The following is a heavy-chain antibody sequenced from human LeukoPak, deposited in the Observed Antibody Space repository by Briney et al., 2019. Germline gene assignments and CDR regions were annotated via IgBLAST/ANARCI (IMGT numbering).Heavy chain of an antibody. CDR1: GFTFSSYE. CDR2: ISSSGSTI. V-gene: IGHV3-48*03. CDR3: ARDRSATTHYDILTGPWGYFDY. D-gene: IGHD3-9*01. J-gene: IGHJ4*02. Sequence: GGSLRLSCAASGFTFSSYEMNWVRQAPGKGLEWVPYISSSGSTIYYADSVKGRFTISRDNAKNSLYLQMNSLRAEDTAVYYCARDRSATTHYDILTGPWGYFDYWGQGTLVTVSS.